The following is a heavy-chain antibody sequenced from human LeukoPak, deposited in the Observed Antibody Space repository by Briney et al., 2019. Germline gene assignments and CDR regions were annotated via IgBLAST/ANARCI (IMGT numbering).Heavy chain of an antibody. J-gene: IGHJ5*02. Sequence: ASVKVSCKASGYTFTSYGISWVRQAPGQGLEWMGWISAYNGNTNYAQKLRGRVTMTTDTSTSTAYMELRSLRSDDTAVYYCARDWVMYSSSWYTNWFDPWGQGTLVTVSS. V-gene: IGHV1-18*01. CDR1: GYTFTSYG. CDR2: ISAYNGNT. CDR3: ARDWVMYSSSWYTNWFDP. D-gene: IGHD6-13*01.